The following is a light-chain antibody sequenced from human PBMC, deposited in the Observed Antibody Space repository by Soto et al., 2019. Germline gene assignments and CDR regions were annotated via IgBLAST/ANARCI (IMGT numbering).Light chain of an antibody. V-gene: IGKV3-20*01. J-gene: IGKJ1*01. Sequence: IVLTQSPDTLSLSPGERATLSCRASQDVASTYLAWYQQKPGQAPRLLIYGASGRAAGVAERFSGSGSGTPFSLNISRLEPEDFAVYYCQYYDTSRTFAQGTRVEI. CDR1: QDVASTY. CDR3: QYYDTSRT. CDR2: GAS.